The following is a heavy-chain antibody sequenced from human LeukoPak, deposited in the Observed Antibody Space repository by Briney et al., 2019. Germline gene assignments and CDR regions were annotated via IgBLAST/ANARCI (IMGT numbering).Heavy chain of an antibody. CDR1: GFTVSSTY. Sequence: GGSLRLSCAAAGFTVSSTYMRWVRQAPGKGLEWVSVIYSGGSSYYADSVKGRFTISRDNSKNTLYLQMNSLRVEDTAVYYCARLPTGDYWGQGTLVTVSS. CDR2: IYSGGSS. V-gene: IGHV3-53*01. J-gene: IGHJ4*02. CDR3: ARLPTGDY. D-gene: IGHD1-1*01.